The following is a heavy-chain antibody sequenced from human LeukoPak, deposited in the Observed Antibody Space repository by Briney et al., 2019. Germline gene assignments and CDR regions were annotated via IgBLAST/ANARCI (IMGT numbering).Heavy chain of an antibody. CDR2: ISSSGSTI. CDR3: ARVDCSGGSCSLGY. D-gene: IGHD2-15*01. Sequence: GGSLRLSCAASGFTFSDYYMSWIRQAPGKGRGWVSYISSSGSTIYYADSVKGRFTISRDNAKNSLYLQMNSLRAEDTAVYYCARVDCSGGSCSLGYWGQGTLVTVSS. V-gene: IGHV3-11*01. J-gene: IGHJ4*02. CDR1: GFTFSDYY.